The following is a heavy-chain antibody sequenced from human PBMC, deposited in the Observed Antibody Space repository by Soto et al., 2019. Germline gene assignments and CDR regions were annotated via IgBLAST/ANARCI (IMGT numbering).Heavy chain of an antibody. Sequence: ASVKVSCKASGYTFTSYAMNWVRQAPGQGLEWMGWINTNTGNQTYAQGFTGRFVLSLDTSVSTAYLQISSLKAEDTAVYYCAREHDSCSWYWFDLWGQGTLVTVSS. D-gene: IGHD6-13*01. CDR1: GYTFTSYA. CDR3: AREHDSCSWYWFDL. CDR2: INTNTGNQ. V-gene: IGHV7-4-1*02. J-gene: IGHJ5*02.